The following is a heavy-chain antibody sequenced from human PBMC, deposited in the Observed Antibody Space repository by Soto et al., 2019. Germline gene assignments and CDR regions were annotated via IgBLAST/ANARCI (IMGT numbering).Heavy chain of an antibody. CDR3: ARLLAARPAAYIVRYYGMDV. J-gene: IGHJ6*02. Sequence: SETLSLPCTASGGSISSSSYYWGWIRQPPGKGLEWIGSIYYSGSTYYNPSLTSRVTMSVDTSKTQFSLKLSSVTAADTAAYYCARLLAARPAAYIVRYYGMDVWVRGTRFAVSS. CDR1: GGSISSSSYY. CDR2: IYYSGST. D-gene: IGHD6-6*01. V-gene: IGHV4-39*01.